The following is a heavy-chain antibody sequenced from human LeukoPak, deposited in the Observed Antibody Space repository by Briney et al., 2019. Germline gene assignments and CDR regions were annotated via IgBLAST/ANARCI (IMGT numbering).Heavy chain of an antibody. CDR1: GESFSGYY. CDR3: ARVMITFGGVCDY. V-gene: IGHV4-34*01. Sequence: PSETLSLTCAVYGESFSGYYWTWIRQPPGKGLEWIGSIYYSGSTYYNPSLKSRVTISVDTSKNQFSLKLSSVTAADTAVYYCARVMITFGGVCDYWGQGTLVTVSS. D-gene: IGHD3-16*01. CDR2: IYYSGST. J-gene: IGHJ4*02.